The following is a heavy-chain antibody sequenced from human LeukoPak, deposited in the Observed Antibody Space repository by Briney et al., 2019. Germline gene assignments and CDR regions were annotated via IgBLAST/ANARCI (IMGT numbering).Heavy chain of an antibody. V-gene: IGHV5-51*01. CDR2: IYPGDSDT. CDR3: ARQSRAARAWFDP. D-gene: IGHD6-6*01. CDR1: GYSFTSYW. Sequence: GESLKISCKGSGYSFTSYWIGWVRQMPGEGLEWMGIIYPGDSDTRYSPSFQGQVTISADKSISTAYLQWSSLKASDTAMYYCARQSRAARAWFDPWGQGTLVTVSS. J-gene: IGHJ5*02.